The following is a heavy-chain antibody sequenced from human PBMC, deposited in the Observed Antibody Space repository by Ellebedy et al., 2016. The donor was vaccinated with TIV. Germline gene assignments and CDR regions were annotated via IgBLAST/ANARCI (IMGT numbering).Heavy chain of an antibody. Sequence: SETLSLXCAVYGGSFSGYYWSWIRQPPGKGLEWIGEINHSGSTNYNPSLKSRVTISVDTSKNQFSLKLSSVTAADTAVYYCARERFGEPPLGYWGQGTLVTVSS. CDR3: ARERFGEPPLGY. V-gene: IGHV4-34*01. D-gene: IGHD3-10*01. J-gene: IGHJ4*02. CDR1: GGSFSGYY. CDR2: INHSGST.